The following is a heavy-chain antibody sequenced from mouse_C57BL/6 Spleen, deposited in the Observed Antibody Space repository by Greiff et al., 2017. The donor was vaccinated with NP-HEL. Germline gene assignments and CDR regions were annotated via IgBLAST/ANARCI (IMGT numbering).Heavy chain of an antibody. CDR3: TRGGRVWYFDV. CDR1: GYTFTDYE. V-gene: IGHV1-15*01. Sequence: QVQLQQSGAELVRPGASVTLSCKASGYTFTDYEMHWVKQTPVHGLEWIGAIDPETGGTAYNQKFKGKAILTADKSSSTAYMELRSLTSEDSAVYYCTRGGRVWYFDVWGTGTTVTVSS. J-gene: IGHJ1*03. CDR2: IDPETGGT.